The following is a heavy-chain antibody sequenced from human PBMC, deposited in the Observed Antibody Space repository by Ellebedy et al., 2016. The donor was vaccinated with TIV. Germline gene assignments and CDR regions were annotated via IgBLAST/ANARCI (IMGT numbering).Heavy chain of an antibody. J-gene: IGHJ6*02. CDR1: GYTLTELS. V-gene: IGHV1-24*01. Sequence: ASVKVSXXVSGYTLTELSMHWVRQAPGKGLEWMGGFDPEDGETIYAQKFQGRVTMTEDTSTDTAYMEVSSLRSEDTAVYYCAADWRELSDYYGMDVWGQGTTVTVSS. CDR3: AADWRELSDYYGMDV. CDR2: FDPEDGET. D-gene: IGHD1-26*01.